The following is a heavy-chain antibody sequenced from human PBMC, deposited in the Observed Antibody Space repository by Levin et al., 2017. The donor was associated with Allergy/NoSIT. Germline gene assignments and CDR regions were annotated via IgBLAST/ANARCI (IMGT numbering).Heavy chain of an antibody. CDR2: ISSSGNAI. CDR1: GFTFSSYE. J-gene: IGHJ4*02. CDR3: ASPGVADHAFDS. V-gene: IGHV3-48*03. Sequence: GESLKISCAASGFTFSSYEMIWVRQAPGMGLEWVSYISSSGNAIYYADSVRGRFTISRDNAKNSLYLEMNSLRAEDTAVYYCASPGVADHAFDSWGQGTLVTVSS. D-gene: IGHD2-21*01.